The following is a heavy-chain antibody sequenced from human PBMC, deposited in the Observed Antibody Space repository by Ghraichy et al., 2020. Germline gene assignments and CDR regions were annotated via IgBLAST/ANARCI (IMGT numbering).Heavy chain of an antibody. CDR1: GFTFSSYG. V-gene: IGHV3-30*03. CDR2: ISYDGSNK. CDR3: ARDRGSSSWETDY. D-gene: IGHD6-13*01. J-gene: IGHJ4*02. Sequence: GGSLRLSCAASGFTFSSYGMHWVRQAPGKGLEWVAVISYDGSNKYYADSVKGRFTISRDNSKNTLYLQMNSLRAEDTAVYYCARDRGSSSWETDYWGQGTLVTVSS.